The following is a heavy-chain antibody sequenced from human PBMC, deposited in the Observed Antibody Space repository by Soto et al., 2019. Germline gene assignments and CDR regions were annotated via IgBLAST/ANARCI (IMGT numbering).Heavy chain of an antibody. CDR2: VIPIFGTA. D-gene: IGHD3-22*01. CDR1: GGTFSSYA. CDR3: ARDPYDSSGYTTKLVPTFDP. Sequence: QVQLVQSGAEVKKPGSSVKVSCKASGGTFSSYAISWVRQAPGQGLEWMGGVIPIFGTANYAQKFQGRVTITADESTSTAYMELSSLRSEDTAVYYCARDPYDSSGYTTKLVPTFDPWGQGTLVTVSS. J-gene: IGHJ5*02. V-gene: IGHV1-69*01.